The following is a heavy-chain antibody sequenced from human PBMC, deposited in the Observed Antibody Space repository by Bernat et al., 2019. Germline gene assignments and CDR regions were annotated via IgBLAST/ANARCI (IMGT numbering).Heavy chain of an antibody. J-gene: IGHJ5*02. D-gene: IGHD3-3*01. CDR3: VKDVNDFWSGYSRFDP. Sequence: EVQLVESGGGLVKPGRSLRLSCAASGFTFDDYAMHWVRQAPGKGLEWVSGISWNSGSIGYAGSVKGRFTISRDNAKNSLHLQMNSLRAEDTALYYCVKDVNDFWSGYSRFDPWGQGTLVSVSS. CDR2: ISWNSGSI. CDR1: GFTFDDYA. V-gene: IGHV3-9*01.